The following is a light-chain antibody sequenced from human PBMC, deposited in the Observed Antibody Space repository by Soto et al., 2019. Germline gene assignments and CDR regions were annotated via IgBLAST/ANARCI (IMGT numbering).Light chain of an antibody. J-gene: IGKJ5*01. CDR1: QSLLHSNVYNY. V-gene: IGKV2-28*01. Sequence: IVLTQSALSLPVTPANPASISCRSSQSLLHSNVYNYVDWYLQKTGQSPPLLIYLVSNRASGVPDRFSGSGSGTDFTLKITRVEAEDVGLYYCMQALQTPLTFGQGT. CDR2: LVS. CDR3: MQALQTPLT.